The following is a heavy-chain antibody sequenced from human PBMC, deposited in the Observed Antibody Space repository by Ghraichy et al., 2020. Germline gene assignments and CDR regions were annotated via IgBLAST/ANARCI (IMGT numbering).Heavy chain of an antibody. V-gene: IGHV4-59*01. CDR3: ARAIGVAVGAGWYFDL. Sequence: SETLSLTCTVSGGSISTYYWSWFRQPPGKGLEWIGYIYYSGSTNYNPSLKSRVTISVDTSKNQFSLKLSSVTAADTAVYYCARAIGVAVGAGWYFDLWGRGTLVTVSS. CDR1: GGSISTYY. D-gene: IGHD6-19*01. J-gene: IGHJ2*01. CDR2: IYYSGST.